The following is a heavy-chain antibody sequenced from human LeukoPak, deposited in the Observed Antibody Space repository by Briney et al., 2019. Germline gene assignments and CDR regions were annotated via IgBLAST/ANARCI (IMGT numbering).Heavy chain of an antibody. D-gene: IGHD4-23*01. Sequence: SETLSLTCTVSGGSISSSSYYWGWIRQPPGKGLEWIGSIYYSGSTYYNPSLKSRVTISVDTAKNQFSLKLSSVTAADTAVYYCARHRGGNPRYFDYWGQGTLVTFSS. V-gene: IGHV4-39*01. CDR3: ARHRGGNPRYFDY. J-gene: IGHJ4*02. CDR2: IYYSGST. CDR1: GGSISSSSYY.